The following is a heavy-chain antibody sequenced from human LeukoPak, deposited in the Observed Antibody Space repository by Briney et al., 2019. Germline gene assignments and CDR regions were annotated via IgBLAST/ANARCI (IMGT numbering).Heavy chain of an antibody. CDR3: ARSPPYNWNQGWFDP. J-gene: IGHJ5*02. V-gene: IGHV5-51*01. D-gene: IGHD1-20*01. CDR2: IYPGDSDT. CDR1: GYSFTSYW. Sequence: GESLKISCKGSGYSFTSYWIGWVRQMPGKGLEWMGIIYPGDSDTRYSPSFQGQVTISADKSISTAYLQWSSLKASDTAMYYCARSPPYNWNQGWFDPWGQGTLVTVSS.